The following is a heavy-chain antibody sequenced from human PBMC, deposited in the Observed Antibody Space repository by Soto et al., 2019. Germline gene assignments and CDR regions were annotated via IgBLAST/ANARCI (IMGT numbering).Heavy chain of an antibody. J-gene: IGHJ4*02. CDR1: GLTFVTYP. D-gene: IGHD6-13*01. V-gene: IGHV3-23*01. Sequence: EVQLLESGGGLVQPGGPLGLSGQASGLTFVTYPIPWVAQAPGKRLGWAQISGGSGGSTYYADSVKGRFIISRDNSKNTLDLQMNSLRAEDTAVYYCAKTPSPHAAAGRGGGGYFDYWGQGTLVTVSS. CDR3: AKTPSPHAAAGRGGGGYFDY. CDR2: SGGSGGST.